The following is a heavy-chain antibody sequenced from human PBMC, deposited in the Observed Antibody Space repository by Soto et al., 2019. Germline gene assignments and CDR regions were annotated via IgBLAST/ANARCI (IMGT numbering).Heavy chain of an antibody. J-gene: IGHJ4*02. CDR2: ISSSGSSI. Sequence: PGWSLRLSCAASGLTFSSYEMNWVRQAPGKGLEWVSYISSSGSSIYYADSVKGRFTISRDNAKNSLYLQMNSMRAEDTAVYYCARSRQGSSPFDYWGQGTLVPVSS. D-gene: IGHD1-26*01. CDR3: ARSRQGSSPFDY. CDR1: GLTFSSYE. V-gene: IGHV3-48*03.